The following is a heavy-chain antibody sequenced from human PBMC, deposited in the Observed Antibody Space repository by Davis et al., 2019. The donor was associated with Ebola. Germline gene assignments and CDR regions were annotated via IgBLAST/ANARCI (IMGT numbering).Heavy chain of an antibody. J-gene: IGHJ3*02. CDR2: ISSSSSYI. D-gene: IGHD3-10*01. CDR3: AGDGWFGELLSRGDDAFDI. CDR1: GSPFTTYT. Sequence: GESLKISCAASGSPFTTYTINWVRQAPGKGLEWVSSISSSSSYIYYAVSFKGRFTISRDNAKNSLYLQMNSLRAEDTAVYYCAGDGWFGELLSRGDDAFDIWGQGTMVTVSS. V-gene: IGHV3-21*01.